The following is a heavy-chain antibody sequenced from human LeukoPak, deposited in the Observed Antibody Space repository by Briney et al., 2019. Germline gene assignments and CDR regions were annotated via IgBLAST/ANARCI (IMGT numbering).Heavy chain of an antibody. CDR3: ASASGSYYNRPFDY. D-gene: IGHD3-10*01. Sequence: PGGTLRLSCAASGFTFSSYGMSWVRQAPGKGLEWVSAISGSGGSTYYADSVKGRFTISRDNSKNTLYLQMNSLRAEDAAVYYCASASGSYYNRPFDYWGQGTLVTVSS. J-gene: IGHJ4*02. CDR1: GFTFSSYG. V-gene: IGHV3-23*01. CDR2: ISGSGGST.